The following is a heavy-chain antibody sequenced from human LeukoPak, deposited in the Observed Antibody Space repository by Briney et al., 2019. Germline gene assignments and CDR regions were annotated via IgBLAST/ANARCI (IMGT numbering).Heavy chain of an antibody. Sequence: SVKVSCKASGGTFTTYVITWVRQAPGQGLEWMGGIIPIFGTANYAQKFQGRVTITADESTSTAYMELSSLRSEDTAVYYCASSLGYCSGGSCYSGAFDIWGQGTMVTVSS. CDR1: GGTFTTYV. J-gene: IGHJ3*02. D-gene: IGHD2-15*01. V-gene: IGHV1-69*13. CDR2: IIPIFGTA. CDR3: ASSLGYCSGGSCYSGAFDI.